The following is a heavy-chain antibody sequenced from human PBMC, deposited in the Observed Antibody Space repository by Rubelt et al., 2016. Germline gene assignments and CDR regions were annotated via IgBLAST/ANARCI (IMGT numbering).Heavy chain of an antibody. D-gene: IGHD6-19*01. CDR1: GGSFSGYY. CDR3: ARQKRVGGGSGSDY. Sequence: QVQLQQWGAGLLKPSETLSLTCAVYGGSFSGYYWSWIRQPPGKGLEWIGEINHSGSTNYNPSLKGRVTISVDTSKNQFYLKLSSVTAADTAGYYCARQKRVGGGSGSDYWGQGTLVTVSS. V-gene: IGHV4-34*01. CDR2: INHSGST. J-gene: IGHJ4*02.